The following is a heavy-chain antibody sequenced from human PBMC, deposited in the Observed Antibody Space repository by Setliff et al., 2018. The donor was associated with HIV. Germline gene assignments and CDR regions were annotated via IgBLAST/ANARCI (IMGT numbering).Heavy chain of an antibody. Sequence: PSETLSLTCIVSGGSMNNYYWNWVRQTPGKGLEWIGYIYENDYTRYTVSLRSRVTISMDTSKNQFSLTLRSVTAADRAIYYCARAQMHRGVVAWSLYYFDYWGQGALVTVSS. CDR2: IYENDYT. V-gene: IGHV4-59*01. CDR1: GGSMNNYY. D-gene: IGHD3-10*01. J-gene: IGHJ4*02. CDR3: ARAQMHRGVVAWSLYYFDY.